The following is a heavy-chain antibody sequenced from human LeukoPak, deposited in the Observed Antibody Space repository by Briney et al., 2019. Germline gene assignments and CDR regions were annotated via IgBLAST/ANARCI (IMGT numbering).Heavy chain of an antibody. D-gene: IGHD4-23*01. CDR3: ARGRGGGKADY. J-gene: IGHJ4*02. Sequence: SETLSLTCAVYGGSFSGYYWSWIRQPPGKELEWIGEINHSGSTNYNPSLKSRVTISVDTSKNQFSLKLSSVTAADTAVYYCARGRGGGKADYWGQGTLVTVSS. V-gene: IGHV4-34*01. CDR1: GGSFSGYY. CDR2: INHSGST.